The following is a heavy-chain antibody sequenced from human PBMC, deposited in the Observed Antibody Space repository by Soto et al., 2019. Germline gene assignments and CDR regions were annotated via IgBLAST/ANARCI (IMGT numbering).Heavy chain of an antibody. V-gene: IGHV3-48*01. CDR3: ARYAEYYDTSGPHDAFDI. D-gene: IGHD3-22*01. CDR1: GFTFSSYI. CDR2: ISTSSLTI. J-gene: IGHJ3*02. Sequence: PWGSLRLSCAASGFTFSSYIMNWVRQAPGKGLEWVSYISTSSLTIYYADSVKGRFTISRDNAKNSLYLQMNSLRAEDTAVYYCARYAEYYDTSGPHDAFDIWGQGTMVTVSS.